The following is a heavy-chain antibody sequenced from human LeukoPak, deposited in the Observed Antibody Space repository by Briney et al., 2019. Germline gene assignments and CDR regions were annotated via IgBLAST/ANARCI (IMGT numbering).Heavy chain of an antibody. CDR2: ISAYNGNT. J-gene: IGHJ4*02. D-gene: IGHD6-6*01. CDR1: GYTFTSYA. V-gene: IGHV1-18*01. Sequence: GASVKVSCKASGYTFTSYAMNWVRQAPGQGLEWMGWISAYNGNTNYAQKLQGRVTMTTDTSTSTAYMELRSLRSDDTAVYYCARDSSSSLFDYWGQGTLVTVSS. CDR3: ARDSSSSLFDY.